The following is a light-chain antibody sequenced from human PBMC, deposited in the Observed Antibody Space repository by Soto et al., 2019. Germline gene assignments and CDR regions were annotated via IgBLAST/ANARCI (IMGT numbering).Light chain of an antibody. V-gene: IGLV1-40*01. J-gene: IGLJ1*01. Sequence: QSVLTQPPSISGAPGQRVTISCTGSSSNIGAGSDVHWYHQLPGTAPKLLIYGNTNRPSGVPDRFSGSKSGTSASLAIAGLQAEDEADYYCSSYTSSSTLYVFGTGTKLTVL. CDR3: SSYTSSSTLYV. CDR1: SSNIGAGSD. CDR2: GNT.